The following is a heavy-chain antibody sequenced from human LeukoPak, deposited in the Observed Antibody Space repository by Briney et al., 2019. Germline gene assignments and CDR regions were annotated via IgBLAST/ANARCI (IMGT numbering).Heavy chain of an antibody. V-gene: IGHV3-53*01. CDR1: GFTFSSFW. CDR2: IYSGGST. CDR3: ARERTFDY. D-gene: IGHD1/OR15-1a*01. Sequence: GGSLRLSCAASGFTFSSFWMTWVRQAPGKGLEWVSVIYSGGSTYYADSVKGRFTISRDNSKNTLYLQMNSLRAEDTAVYYCARERTFDYWGQGTLVTVSS. J-gene: IGHJ4*02.